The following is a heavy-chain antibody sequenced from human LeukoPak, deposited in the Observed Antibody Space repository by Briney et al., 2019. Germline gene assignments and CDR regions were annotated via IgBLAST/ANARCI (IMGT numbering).Heavy chain of an antibody. V-gene: IGHV4-59*05. CDR3: ARQDIAVARSGFDY. D-gene: IGHD6-19*01. CDR1: GGSISSYY. J-gene: IGHJ4*02. CDR2: IYYSGST. Sequence: SETLSLTCTVSGGSISSYYWSWLRQPPGKGLEWIGGIYYSGSTYYNPSLKSRVTISVDTSKNQFSLKLSSVTAADTAVYYCARQDIAVARSGFDYWGQGTLVTVSS.